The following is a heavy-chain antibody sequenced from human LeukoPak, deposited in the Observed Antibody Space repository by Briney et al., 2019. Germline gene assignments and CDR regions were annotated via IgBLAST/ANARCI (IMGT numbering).Heavy chain of an antibody. CDR1: GFTFSTYS. V-gene: IGHV3-21*01. Sequence: GGSLRLSCAASGFTFSTYSMNWVRQAPGKGLEWDSFISTSSSYIYYADSVKGRFTISRDNAKNSLYLQMNSLRAEDTAVYYCARVAPAGKGFDYWGQGTLVTVSS. CDR3: ARVAPAGKGFDY. CDR2: ISTSSSYI. J-gene: IGHJ4*02. D-gene: IGHD6-13*01.